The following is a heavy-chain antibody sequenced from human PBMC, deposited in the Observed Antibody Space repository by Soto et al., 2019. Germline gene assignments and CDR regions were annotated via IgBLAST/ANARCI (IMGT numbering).Heavy chain of an antibody. D-gene: IGHD4-17*01. CDR1: GGSITGYY. CDR2: IYDSGTT. J-gene: IGHJ4*02. CDR3: ARRNYGEEGYFFDF. V-gene: IGHV4-59*08. Sequence: QVQLRESGPGLVRPSETLSLTCTVSGGSITGYYWSWIRQPPGKGLEWIGCIYDSGTTTYNAALKSRVTISADTSKNQFSLNLRSVTAADTAVYYCARRNYGEEGYFFDFWGQGLLVTVSS.